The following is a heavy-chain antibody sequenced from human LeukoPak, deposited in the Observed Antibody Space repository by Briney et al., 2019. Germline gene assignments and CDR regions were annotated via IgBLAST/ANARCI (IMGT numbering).Heavy chain of an antibody. J-gene: IGHJ4*02. CDR3: ARGLYDFWSGYYSFDY. Sequence: GGSLRLSCAASGFTFSSYAMSWVRQAPGKGLEWVSAISGSGGSTYYADSVKGRFTISRDNSKNTPYLQMNSLRAEDTAVYYCARGLYDFWSGYYSFDYWGQGTLVTVSS. CDR1: GFTFSSYA. CDR2: ISGSGGST. V-gene: IGHV3-23*01. D-gene: IGHD3-3*01.